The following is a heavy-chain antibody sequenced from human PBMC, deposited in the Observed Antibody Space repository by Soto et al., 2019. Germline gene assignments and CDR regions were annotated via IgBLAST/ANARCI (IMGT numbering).Heavy chain of an antibody. Sequence: ASVKVSCKVSGYTLTELSMHWVRQAPGKGLEWMGGFDPEDGETIYAQKYQGRDTMTEDTSTGTAYMDLSRLRSDDTAVYYCAMQRGGVVYWGQGTLVTVSS. CDR2: FDPEDGET. D-gene: IGHD6-25*01. V-gene: IGHV1-24*01. CDR3: AMQRGGVVY. J-gene: IGHJ4*02. CDR1: GYTLTELS.